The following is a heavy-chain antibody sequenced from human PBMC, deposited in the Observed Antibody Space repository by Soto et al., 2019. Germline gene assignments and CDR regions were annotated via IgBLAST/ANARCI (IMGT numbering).Heavy chain of an antibody. J-gene: IGHJ4*02. CDR3: ARDLKDILLMVYAKRIQENEIDY. CDR2: ISAYNGNT. V-gene: IGHV1-18*01. CDR1: GYTFSSYG. Sequence: ASVKVSCKASGYTFSSYGISWVRQAPGQGLEWMGWISAYNGNTNYAQKLRGRVTMTTDTSTSTAYMELRSLRSDDTAVYYCARDLKDILLMVYAKRIQENEIDYWGQGPLVAVS. D-gene: IGHD2-8*01.